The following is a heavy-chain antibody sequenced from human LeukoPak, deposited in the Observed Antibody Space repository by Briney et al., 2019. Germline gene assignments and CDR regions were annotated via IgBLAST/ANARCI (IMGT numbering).Heavy chain of an antibody. Sequence: PSETLSLTCAVSGGSMNSNDWTWVRQPPGKGLEWIGEIYHTGITNYNPSLQSRVSISLDTSKSQFSLTIYSLTAADTAVYYCARPPWGVYAMDVWGKGTTVTVSS. CDR3: ARPPWGVYAMDV. CDR2: IYHTGIT. CDR1: GGSMNSNDW. J-gene: IGHJ6*04. V-gene: IGHV4-4*02. D-gene: IGHD3-16*01.